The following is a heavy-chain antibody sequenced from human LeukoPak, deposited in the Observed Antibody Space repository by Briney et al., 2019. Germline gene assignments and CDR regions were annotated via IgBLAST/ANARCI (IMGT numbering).Heavy chain of an antibody. Sequence: GGSLRLSCAASGFTVSRNYMSWVRQAPGKGLEWVSVIYSAGSTYYADSVQGRFTISRDNSKNTLYLQINSLRAEDTALYYCARTAVGTETDYFDYWGQGTLVTVSS. J-gene: IGHJ4*02. CDR1: GFTVSRNY. CDR3: ARTAVGTETDYFDY. CDR2: IYSAGST. V-gene: IGHV3-53*01. D-gene: IGHD4-23*01.